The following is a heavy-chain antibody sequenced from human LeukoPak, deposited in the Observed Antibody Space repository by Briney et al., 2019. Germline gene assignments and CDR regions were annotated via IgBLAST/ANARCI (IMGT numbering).Heavy chain of an antibody. CDR2: ISYYGSNK. CDR3: ARGKYCMSTSCYAGIGYFDY. CDR1: GFTFSSDA. D-gene: IGHD2-2*01. Sequence: GRSLRLSCAASGFTFSSDAMPWVRQAPDKGLEGVAVISYYGSNKYYADSVKGRFTISRDNSKNTLYLQMNSLRSEGTAVYYCARGKYCMSTSCYAGIGYFDYWGQGTLVTVSS. V-gene: IGHV3-30-3*01. J-gene: IGHJ4*02.